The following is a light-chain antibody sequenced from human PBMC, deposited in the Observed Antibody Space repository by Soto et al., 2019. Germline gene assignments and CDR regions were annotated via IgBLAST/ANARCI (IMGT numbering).Light chain of an antibody. CDR3: SSYGGSNSLV. CDR1: SSNVGSYNY. V-gene: IGLV2-8*01. J-gene: IGLJ2*01. Sequence: QSVLTQPPSASGSPGQSVTISCTATSSNVGSYNYVSWYQLHPGKLPKLMFYEVSKRPSGVPDRFAGSKSGNTASLTVAGLHAEEEADYYCSSYGGSNSLVFGGGTKLTVL. CDR2: EVS.